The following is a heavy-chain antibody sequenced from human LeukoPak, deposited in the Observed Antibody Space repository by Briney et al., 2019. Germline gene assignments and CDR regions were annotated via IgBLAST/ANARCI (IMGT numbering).Heavy chain of an antibody. V-gene: IGHV1-3*01. CDR1: GYTFTSYA. CDR3: ARDYGIAAASGVY. Sequence: APVKVSCKASGYTFTSYAMHWVRQAPGQRLEWMGWINAGNGNTKYSQKFQGRVTITRDTSASTAYMELSSLRSEDTAVYYCARDYGIAAASGVYWGQGTLVTVSS. J-gene: IGHJ4*02. D-gene: IGHD6-13*01. CDR2: INAGNGNT.